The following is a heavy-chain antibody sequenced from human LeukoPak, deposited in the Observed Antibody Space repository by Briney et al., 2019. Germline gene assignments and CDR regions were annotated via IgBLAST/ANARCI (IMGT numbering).Heavy chain of an antibody. CDR1: GGSISSSSYY. CDR3: ARQGRTAAFDI. D-gene: IGHD1-14*01. J-gene: IGHJ3*02. Sequence: PSETLSLTCTVSGGSISSSSYYWCWLRQPPGKGLEWIGSIYYSGSTYYNPSLKSRVTISVDTSKNQFSLKLSSVTAADTAVYYCARQGRTAAFDIWGQGTMVTVSS. CDR2: IYYSGST. V-gene: IGHV4-39*01.